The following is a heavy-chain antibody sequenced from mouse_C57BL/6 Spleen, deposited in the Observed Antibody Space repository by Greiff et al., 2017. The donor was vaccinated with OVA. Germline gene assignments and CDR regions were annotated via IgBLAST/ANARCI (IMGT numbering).Heavy chain of an antibody. Sequence: DVKLVESEGGLVQPGSSMKLSCTASGFTFSDYYMAWVRQVPEKGLEWVANINYDGSSTYYLDSLKSRFIISRDNAKNILYLQMSSLKSEDTATYYCARDGGLRDYWYFDVWGTGTTVTVSS. CDR2: INYDGSST. J-gene: IGHJ1*03. CDR3: ARDGGLRDYWYFDV. V-gene: IGHV5-16*01. CDR1: GFTFSDYY. D-gene: IGHD2-4*01.